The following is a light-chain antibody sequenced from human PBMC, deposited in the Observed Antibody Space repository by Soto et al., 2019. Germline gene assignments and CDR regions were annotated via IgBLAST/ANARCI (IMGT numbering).Light chain of an antibody. V-gene: IGLV2-8*01. CDR1: SSDVGGYNF. CDR2: EVT. Sequence: QSALTQPPSASGSPGQSVAISCTGTSSDVGGYNFVSWYQQHPGKAPKLMIYEVTKRPSGVPDRFSGSKSGNTASLTVSGLQAEVEADYYCCSYAGNNIYVFGTGTKVTVL. J-gene: IGLJ1*01. CDR3: CSYAGNNIYV.